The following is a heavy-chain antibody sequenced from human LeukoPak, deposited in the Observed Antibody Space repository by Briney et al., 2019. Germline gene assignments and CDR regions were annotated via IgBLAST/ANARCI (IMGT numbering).Heavy chain of an antibody. CDR3: SRDLGRFSSTWKDAFDI. J-gene: IGHJ3*02. V-gene: IGHV3-21*01. Sequence: GGSLRLSCAASGFTFNIYSMNWVRQAPGKGLEWVSSISDSSSYIFYADSVKGRFIISRDNAKNSLYLQMYSLRAEDTAVYYCSRDLGRFSSTWKDAFDIWGHGTMVTVSS. CDR1: GFTFNIYS. CDR2: ISDSSSYI. D-gene: IGHD6-13*01.